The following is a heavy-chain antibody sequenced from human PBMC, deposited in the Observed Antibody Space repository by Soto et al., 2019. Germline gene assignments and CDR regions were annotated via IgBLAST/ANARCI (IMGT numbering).Heavy chain of an antibody. CDR1: GFKFSIYS. Sequence: EVQLVESGGALVQPGGSLRLSCVASGFKFSIYSMNWIRQAPGKGLEWSAYITSDTKTIKYADSVKGRFTISRDNAKNSVYLQMNRLSDDDTAVYYCARSVEGHFDYWGQGAVVTVSS. J-gene: IGHJ4*02. CDR2: ITSDTKTI. V-gene: IGHV3-48*02. CDR3: ARSVEGHFDY.